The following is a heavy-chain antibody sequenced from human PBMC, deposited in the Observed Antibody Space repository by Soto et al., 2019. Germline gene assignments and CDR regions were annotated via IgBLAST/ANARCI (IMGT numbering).Heavy chain of an antibody. CDR2: ISGSGGST. CDR1: GFTFSSYA. J-gene: IGHJ4*02. CDR3: AKDRGYCSGGSCYRIDY. D-gene: IGHD2-15*01. Sequence: PGGSLRLSCAASGFTFSSYAMSWVRQAPGKRLEWVSAISGSGGSTYYADSVKGRFTISRDNSKNTLYLQMNSLRAEDTAVYYCAKDRGYCSGGSCYRIDYWGQGTLVTVSS. V-gene: IGHV3-23*01.